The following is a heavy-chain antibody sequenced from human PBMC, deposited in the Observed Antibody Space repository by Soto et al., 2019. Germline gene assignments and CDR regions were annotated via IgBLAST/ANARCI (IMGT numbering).Heavy chain of an antibody. CDR1: GFTVSSNY. D-gene: IGHD4-17*01. J-gene: IGHJ4*02. V-gene: IGHV3-66*04. CDR2: IYSGGST. Sequence: EVQLVESGGGLVQPGGSLRLSCAASGFTVSSNYMSWVRQAPGKGLEWVSVIYSGGSTYYADSVKGRFTISRDNSKNTLYLQMNSLRAEDTAVYYRARQTTVTTCFDYWGQGTLVTVSS. CDR3: ARQTTVTTCFDY.